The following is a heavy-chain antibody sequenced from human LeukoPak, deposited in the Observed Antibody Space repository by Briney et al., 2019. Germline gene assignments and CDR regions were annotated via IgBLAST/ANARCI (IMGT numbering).Heavy chain of an antibody. CDR3: ASGTIVGARGADN. CDR2: ISGSGGST. J-gene: IGHJ4*02. D-gene: IGHD1-26*01. CDR1: GFTFSSYA. Sequence: PGGSLRLSCAASGFTFSSYAMSWVRQAPGKGLEWVSAISGSGGSTYYADSVKGRFTISRDNVKESLYLHMNSLRAEDTAVYYCASGTIVGARGADNWGQGTLVTVSS. V-gene: IGHV3-23*01.